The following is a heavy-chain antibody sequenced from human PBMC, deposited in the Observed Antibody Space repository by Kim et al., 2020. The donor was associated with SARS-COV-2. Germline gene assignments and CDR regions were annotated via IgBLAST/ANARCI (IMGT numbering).Heavy chain of an antibody. CDR2: LSGGASP. J-gene: IGHJ4*02. CDR3: ATGSSSWYPYHSGY. D-gene: IGHD6-13*01. CDR1: GFSLSNYA. V-gene: IGHV3-23*01. Sequence: GGSLRLSCAASGFSLSNYAVGWVRQAPGKGLDWVSALSGGASPKYADSVKGRCTISRDNSINTLYLQMKSLRAEDTAIYYCATGSSSWYPYHSGYWGQGTLVTVSS.